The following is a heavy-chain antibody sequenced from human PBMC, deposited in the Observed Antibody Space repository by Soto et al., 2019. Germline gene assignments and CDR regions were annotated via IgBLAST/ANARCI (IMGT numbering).Heavy chain of an antibody. CDR3: ARREMYYYDSSGYYLED. D-gene: IGHD3-22*01. J-gene: IGHJ4*02. Sequence: PSETLSLTCTVSGGSISSSSYYWGWIRQPPGKGLEWIGSIYYSGSTYYNPSLKGRVTISVDTSKNQFSLKLSSVTAADTAVYYCARREMYYYDSSGYYLEDWGQGTLVTVSS. V-gene: IGHV4-39*01. CDR2: IYYSGST. CDR1: GGSISSSSYY.